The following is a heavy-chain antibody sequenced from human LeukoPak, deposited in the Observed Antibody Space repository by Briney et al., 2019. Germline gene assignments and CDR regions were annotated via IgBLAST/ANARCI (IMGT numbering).Heavy chain of an antibody. CDR2: ISYDGSNK. Sequence: GGSLRLSCAASGFTFNNYWMSWVRQAPGKGLEWVAVISYDGSNKYYADSVKGRFTISRDNSKNTLYLQMNSLRAEDTAVYYCARDKGVRPPIEYFQHWGQGTLVTVSS. V-gene: IGHV3-30-3*01. D-gene: IGHD6-6*01. CDR3: ARDKGVRPPIEYFQH. J-gene: IGHJ1*01. CDR1: GFTFNNYW.